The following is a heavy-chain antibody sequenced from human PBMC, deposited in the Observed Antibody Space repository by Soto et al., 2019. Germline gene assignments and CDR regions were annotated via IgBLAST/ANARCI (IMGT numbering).Heavy chain of an antibody. CDR1: GFTFSSYG. D-gene: IGHD5-18*01. CDR2: ISYDGSNK. CDR3: SSDTARVYYAMDV. Sequence: GGSLRLSCAASGFTFSSYGMHWVRQAPGKGLEWVAVISYDGSNKYYADSVKGRFTISRDNSKNTLYLQMNSLRAEDTAVYYCSSDTARVYYAMDVWGQGTTVSVSS. J-gene: IGHJ6*02. V-gene: IGHV3-30*03.